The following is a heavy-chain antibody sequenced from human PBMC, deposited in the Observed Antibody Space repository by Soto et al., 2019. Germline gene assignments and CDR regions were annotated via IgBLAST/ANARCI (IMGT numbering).Heavy chain of an antibody. CDR1: GYSFTSYW. Sequence: GESLKISCKGSGYSFTSYWISWVRQMPGKGLEWMGRIDPSDSYTNYSPSFQGHATISADKSISTAYLQWSSLKASDTAMYYCARQQKEYYYYGMDVWGQGTTVTVSS. V-gene: IGHV5-10-1*01. CDR2: IDPSDSYT. J-gene: IGHJ6*02. CDR3: ARQQKEYYYYGMDV.